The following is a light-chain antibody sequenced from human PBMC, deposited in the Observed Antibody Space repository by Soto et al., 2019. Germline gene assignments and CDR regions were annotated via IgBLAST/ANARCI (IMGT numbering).Light chain of an antibody. CDR3: MQSLQSWT. J-gene: IGKJ1*01. CDR1: QSLLQSNGYNY. CDR2: LGS. Sequence: DIVITQSPLSLSVTPGEPASISCRSSQSLLQSNGYNYLDWYLQKPGQSPQLLIYLGSNRASGVPYRLSDSGSGTDFPLKISRVEAEDVGIYYCMQSLQSWTFGQGTKVEIK. V-gene: IGKV2-28*01.